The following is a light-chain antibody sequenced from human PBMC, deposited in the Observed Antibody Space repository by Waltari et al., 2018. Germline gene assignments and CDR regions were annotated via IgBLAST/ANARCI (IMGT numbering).Light chain of an antibody. V-gene: IGLV2-14*01. CDR2: DVS. CDR3: SSYSSISTLV. Sequence: QSALTQPASVSGSPGQSITISRTGTSSDLGGYNSLPWYHQHPGKATKLIIFDVSNRPSGVSNRFSGSKSGNTASLTISGLQAEDEADYYCSSYSSISTLVFGGGTKLTVL. CDR1: SSDLGGYNS. J-gene: IGLJ2*01.